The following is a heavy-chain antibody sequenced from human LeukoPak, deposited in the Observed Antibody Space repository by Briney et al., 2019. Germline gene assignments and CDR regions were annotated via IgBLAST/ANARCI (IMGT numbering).Heavy chain of an antibody. Sequence: SETRSLTCAVYGGSFSGYYWSWIRQPPGKGLEWIGEINHSGSTNYNPSLKSRVTISVDTSKNQFSLKLSSVTAADTAVYYCARGGMGRRDGYNSIWGQGTLVTVSS. V-gene: IGHV4-34*01. CDR1: GGSFSGYY. CDR2: INHSGST. CDR3: ARGGMGRRDGYNSI. D-gene: IGHD5-24*01. J-gene: IGHJ4*02.